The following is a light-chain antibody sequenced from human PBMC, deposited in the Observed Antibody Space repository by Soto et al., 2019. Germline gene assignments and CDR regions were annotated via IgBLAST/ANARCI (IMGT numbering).Light chain of an antibody. V-gene: IGKV1-5*01. J-gene: IGKJ1*01. CDR3: QQYNSYWT. CDR1: QSISSW. Sequence: DIQMTQSPSTLPSFFGDRVTITCRASQSISSWLAWYQQEPGKAPKFLIYDASSLESGVPSRFSGSGSGTEFTLTISSLQPDDFATYYCQQYNSYWTFGQGTKVDIK. CDR2: DAS.